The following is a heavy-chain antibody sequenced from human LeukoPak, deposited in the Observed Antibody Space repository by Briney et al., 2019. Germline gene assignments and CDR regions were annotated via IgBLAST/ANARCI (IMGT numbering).Heavy chain of an antibody. CDR2: IYTSGST. CDR3: AKTTLVGATWAFDY. D-gene: IGHD1-26*01. Sequence: SQTLSLTCTVSGGSISRGSYYWSWIRQPAGKGLEWIVRIYTSGSTNYNPSLKSRVTISVDTSKNQFSLKLSSVTAADTAVYYCAKTTLVGATWAFDYWGQGTLVTVSS. J-gene: IGHJ4*02. CDR1: GGSISRGSYY. V-gene: IGHV4-61*02.